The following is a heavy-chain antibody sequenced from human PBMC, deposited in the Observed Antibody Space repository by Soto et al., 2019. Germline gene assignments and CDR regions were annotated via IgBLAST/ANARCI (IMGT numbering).Heavy chain of an antibody. Sequence: PSETLSLTCTVSGGSISSYYWSWIRQPPGKGLGWIGCIYYIGSTNYNPSLKSRVTISVDTSKNQFSLKLSSVTAEDTAVYSCARGEGDVVRGVMDWFDPWGQGTLVTVSS. V-gene: IGHV4-59*01. CDR2: IYYIGST. D-gene: IGHD3-10*01. CDR1: GGSISSYY. CDR3: ARGEGDVVRGVMDWFDP. J-gene: IGHJ5*02.